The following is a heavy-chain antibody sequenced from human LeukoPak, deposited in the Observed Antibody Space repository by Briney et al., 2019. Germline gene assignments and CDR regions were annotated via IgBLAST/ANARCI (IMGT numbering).Heavy chain of an antibody. D-gene: IGHD6-19*01. V-gene: IGHV4-59*01. Sequence: SETLSLTCTVSGGSISSYYWSWIRQPPGKGLEWIGYIYYSGSTNYNPSLKSRVTISVDTSKNQFSLKLSSVTAADTAVYYCARGKAVAGYNWFDPWGQGILVTVSS. J-gene: IGHJ5*02. CDR1: GGSISSYY. CDR2: IYYSGST. CDR3: ARGKAVAGYNWFDP.